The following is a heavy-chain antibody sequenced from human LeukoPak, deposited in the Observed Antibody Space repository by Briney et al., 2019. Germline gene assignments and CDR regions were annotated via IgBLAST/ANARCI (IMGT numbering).Heavy chain of an antibody. J-gene: IGHJ4*02. Sequence: GGSLRLSCAASGLTFSTYSMNWVRQAPGKGLEWVSSIGGSSTSIYYAGSVKGRFTISRDNAKNSLYLQMNSLRVEDTAVYYCAREEGKQQMEAFDYWGQGTLVTVSS. V-gene: IGHV3-21*01. CDR2: IGGSSTSI. D-gene: IGHD6-13*01. CDR1: GLTFSTYS. CDR3: AREEGKQQMEAFDY.